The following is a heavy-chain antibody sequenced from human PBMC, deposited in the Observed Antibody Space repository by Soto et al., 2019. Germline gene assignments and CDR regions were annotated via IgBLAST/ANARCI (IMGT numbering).Heavy chain of an antibody. V-gene: IGHV3-48*01. D-gene: IGHD3-22*01. Sequence: GGSLRLSCAASGFSFRSYAMNWVRQAPGKGLEXVSXISXGXXXIXXADSAKGRFTISRDDAKNSLYLQMNTLRGEDTAVYYCVRDDRWAFDIWGQGTMVTVSS. J-gene: IGHJ3*02. CDR2: ISXGXXXI. CDR1: GFSFRSYA. CDR3: VRDDRWAFDI.